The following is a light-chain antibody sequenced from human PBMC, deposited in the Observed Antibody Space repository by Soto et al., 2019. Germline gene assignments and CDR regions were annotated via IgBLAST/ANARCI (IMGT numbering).Light chain of an antibody. CDR3: ETRDSTLSAWV. CDR1: TSNIGENF. J-gene: IGLJ3*02. CDR2: NNN. Sequence: QSVLTQPPSVSAAPGQKVTISCSGSTSNIGENFVSWYQQLPGTAPKLLIFNNNNRPSGIPDRFSGSKSDTSATLGITGLQTEDEGDYYCETRDSTLSAWVFGGGTKVTVL. V-gene: IGLV1-51*02.